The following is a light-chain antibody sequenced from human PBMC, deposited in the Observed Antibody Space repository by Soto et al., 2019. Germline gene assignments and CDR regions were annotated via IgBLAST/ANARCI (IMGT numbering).Light chain of an antibody. CDR2: DVS. CDR3: SSYTGSSSLSV. Sequence: QSALTQPASVSGSPGESITISCTGTNSDVGSYNYVSWYQQHAGKAPKPMIYDVSNRPSGVSNRFSGSKSGITASLTISGLQAEDEADYYCSSYTGSSSLSVFGTGTKVTVL. J-gene: IGLJ1*01. CDR1: NSDVGSYNY. V-gene: IGLV2-14*01.